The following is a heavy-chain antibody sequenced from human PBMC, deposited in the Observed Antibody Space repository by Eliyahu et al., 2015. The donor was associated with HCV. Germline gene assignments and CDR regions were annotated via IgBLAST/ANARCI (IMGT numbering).Heavy chain of an antibody. CDR2: IYSGGNT. CDR3: ARGRGSYTFDY. CDR1: GFTVSSNY. D-gene: IGHD1-26*01. V-gene: IGHV3-53*01. Sequence: EVQLVESGGGLIQPGGSLRLSCAVSGFTVSSNYLSWVRQAPGKGLEWGSVIYSGGNTYYADSIKGRFTISRDNSKNTLYLQMNSLRADDTAVFYCARGRGSYTFDYWGQGTLVTVSS. J-gene: IGHJ4*02.